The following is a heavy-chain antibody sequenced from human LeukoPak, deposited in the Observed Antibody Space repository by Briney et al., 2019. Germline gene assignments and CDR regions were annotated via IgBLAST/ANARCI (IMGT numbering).Heavy chain of an antibody. J-gene: IGHJ4*02. V-gene: IGHV1-2*04. CDR1: GYTFTGYY. Sequence: GASVKVSCKASGYTFTGYYMHWVRQAPGQGLEWMGWINPNSGGTNYAQKFQGWVTMTRDTSTSTVYMELSSLRSEDTAVYYCARGTSSGWETRRFCDSWGQGTLVTVSS. D-gene: IGHD6-19*01. CDR2: INPNSGGT. CDR3: ARGTSSGWETRRFCDS.